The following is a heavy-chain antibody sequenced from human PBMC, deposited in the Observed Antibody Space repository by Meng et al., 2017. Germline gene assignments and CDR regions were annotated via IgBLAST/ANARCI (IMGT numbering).Heavy chain of an antibody. CDR2: IYHSGGT. Sequence: VRQLRSGREGMMPSGGTPRTSAGASGAIISSNWWSWFRQPPRKRLEWMGEIYHSGGTTYNPSLKSRVTRSVDKSKNQFSLKLSSVTAADTAVYYCARGRYSSGWERFDYWGQGTLVTVSS. V-gene: IGHV4-4*02. CDR1: SGAIISSNW. J-gene: IGHJ4*02. CDR3: ARGRYSSGWERFDY. D-gene: IGHD6-19*01.